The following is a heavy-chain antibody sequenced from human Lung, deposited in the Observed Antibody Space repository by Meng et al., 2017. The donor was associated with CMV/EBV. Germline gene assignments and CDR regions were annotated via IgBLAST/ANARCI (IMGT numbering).Heavy chain of an antibody. CDR3: ARGVRSNARIVESYYFDS. CDR2: INNSSSYI. V-gene: IGHV3-21*01. Sequence: GEXXKISCAASGFTFSTYSMNWVRQAPGKGLEWVSSINNSSSYIYYADSVKGRFTISRDNAKNSLYLQMNSLRAEDTAVYYCARGVRSNARIVESYYFDSWGQGXLVTVSS. CDR1: GFTFSTYS. D-gene: IGHD2-15*01. J-gene: IGHJ4*02.